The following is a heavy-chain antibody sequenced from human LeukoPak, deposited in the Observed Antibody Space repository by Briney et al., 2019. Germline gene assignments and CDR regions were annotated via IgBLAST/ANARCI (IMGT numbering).Heavy chain of an antibody. CDR2: ISCSGSTI. CDR1: GFTFSSYA. CDR3: ARGEWELPDPFDY. J-gene: IGHJ4*02. D-gene: IGHD1-26*01. V-gene: IGHV3-48*04. Sequence: GGSLRLSCAASGFTFSSYAMSWVRQAPGKGLEWVSYISCSGSTIYYADSVKGRFTISRDNAKNSLYLQMNSLRAEDTAVYYCARGEWELPDPFDYWGQGTLVTVSS.